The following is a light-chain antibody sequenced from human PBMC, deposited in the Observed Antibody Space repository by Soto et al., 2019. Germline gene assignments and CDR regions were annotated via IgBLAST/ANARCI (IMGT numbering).Light chain of an antibody. CDR3: QVWDSSNDHWV. Sequence: SYELTQPPSVSVAPGKTASITCGGNNIGSKSVHWYQQKPGQAPVLVIYYDSDRPSGIPERFSGSNSGNTATLTISRVEAGDEADYYCQVWDSSNDHWVFGGGTKLTVL. V-gene: IGLV3-21*04. CDR1: NIGSKS. CDR2: YDS. J-gene: IGLJ3*02.